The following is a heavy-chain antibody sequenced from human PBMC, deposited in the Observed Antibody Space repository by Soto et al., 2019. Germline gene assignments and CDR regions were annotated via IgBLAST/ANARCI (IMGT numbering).Heavy chain of an antibody. CDR2: IYYTGST. J-gene: IGHJ4*02. CDR3: ARGPGASGTYHYFFDY. D-gene: IGHD3-10*01. V-gene: IGHV4-59*02. Sequence: SDTLSLTCAVSGGSVSSYWWSWIRQPPGKGLECIGYIYYTGSTNYNPSLKSRVTISLDASKSQFSLKLSSVTAADTAVYYCARGPGASGTYHYFFDYWGPGTLVTVSS. CDR1: GGSVSSYW.